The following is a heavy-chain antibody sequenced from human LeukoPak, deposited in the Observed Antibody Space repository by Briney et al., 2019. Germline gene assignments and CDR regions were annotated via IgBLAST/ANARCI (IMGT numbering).Heavy chain of an antibody. CDR1: GGSISSGSYY. J-gene: IGHJ4*02. CDR3: ARSSGWYGVFDY. CDR2: IYTSGST. D-gene: IGHD6-19*01. Sequence: SETLSLTCTVSGGSISSGSYYWSWIRQPAGTGLEWIGRIYTSGSTNYNPSLKSRVTISVGTSKNQFSLKLSSVTAADTAVYYCARSSGWYGVFDYWGQGTLVTVSS. V-gene: IGHV4-61*02.